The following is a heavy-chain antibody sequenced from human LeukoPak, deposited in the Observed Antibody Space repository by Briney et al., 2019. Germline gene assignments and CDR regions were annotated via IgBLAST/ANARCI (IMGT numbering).Heavy chain of an antibody. CDR1: DDSISSSTYY. CDR3: ARGLGSSWYWLDY. Sequence: MPSDTLSLTCIISDDSISSSTYYWGWIRQPPGKGLEWIGTLYYSGKTYYNPSLKSRVTMSVDTSKNQFSLKLSSVTAADTAVYYCARGLGSSWYWLDYWGQGTLVTVSS. CDR2: LYYSGKT. D-gene: IGHD6-13*01. V-gene: IGHV4-39*07. J-gene: IGHJ4*02.